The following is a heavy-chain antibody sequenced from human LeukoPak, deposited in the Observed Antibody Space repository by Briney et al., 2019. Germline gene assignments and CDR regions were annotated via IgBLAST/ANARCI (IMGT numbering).Heavy chain of an antibody. Sequence: GGSLRLSCAASGFTFSSHGMHWVRQAPGKGLEWVAVISYDENNKYFADSVKGRFTISRDNSKNTLFLQMNSLRAEDTAIYYCAKYGPQDSGSSHFDYWGQGALVTVSS. CDR2: ISYDENNK. J-gene: IGHJ4*02. CDR1: GFTFSSHG. D-gene: IGHD1-26*01. CDR3: AKYGPQDSGSSHFDY. V-gene: IGHV3-30*18.